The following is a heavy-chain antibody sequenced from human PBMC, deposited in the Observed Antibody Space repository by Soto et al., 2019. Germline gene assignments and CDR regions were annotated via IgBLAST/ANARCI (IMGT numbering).Heavy chain of an antibody. CDR2: INSDGSST. D-gene: IGHD6-6*01. CDR1: GFTFSSYW. V-gene: IGHV3-74*01. CDR3: ARDIEEYSSWLNYYYYGMDV. Sequence: EVQLVESGGGLVQPGGSLRLSCAASGFTFSSYWMHWVRQAPGKGLVWVSRINSDGSSTSYAESVKGRFTISRDNAKNTLYLQMNSLRAEGTAVYYCARDIEEYSSWLNYYYYGMDVWGQGTTVTVSS. J-gene: IGHJ6*02.